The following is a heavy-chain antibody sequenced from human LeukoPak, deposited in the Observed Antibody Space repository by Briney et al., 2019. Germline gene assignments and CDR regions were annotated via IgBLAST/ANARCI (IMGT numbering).Heavy chain of an antibody. V-gene: IGHV4-39*07. CDR2: INHSGST. Sequence: SETLSLTYTVSGGSISSGSYYWSWIRQPPGKGLEWIGEINHSGSTNYNPSLKSRVTISIDTSKNQFSLKLSSVTAADTAVYYCARGMAFVDWGQGTLVTVSS. CDR3: ARGMAFVD. D-gene: IGHD2-21*01. J-gene: IGHJ4*02. CDR1: GGSISSGSYY.